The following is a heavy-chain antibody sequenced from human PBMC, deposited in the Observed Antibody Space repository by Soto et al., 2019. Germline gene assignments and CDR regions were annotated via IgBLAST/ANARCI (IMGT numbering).Heavy chain of an antibody. CDR2: ISGYNGNT. J-gene: IGHJ2*01. CDR1: GYTFTSYG. Sequence: QVQLVQTGAEVKKPGASVKVSCKASGYTFTSYGICWVRQAPGQGLEWMGGISGYNGNTNHAQNLQGRVTMTTDTSTSTVYMELRSLTSDDTAVYYCARRCSSTRFLDLWGRGTLVIVSS. CDR3: ARRCSSTRFLDL. V-gene: IGHV1-18*01. D-gene: IGHD2-2*01.